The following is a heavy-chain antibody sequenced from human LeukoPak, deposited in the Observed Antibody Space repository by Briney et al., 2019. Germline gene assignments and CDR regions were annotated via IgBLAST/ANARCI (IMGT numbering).Heavy chain of an antibody. V-gene: IGHV3-11*01. CDR2: ISTTGSTI. J-gene: IGHJ4*03. D-gene: IGHD6-13*01. CDR1: GFTFSNYY. Sequence: GGSLRLSCTASGFTFSNYYISWVRQAPGKGLEWLAYISTTGSTIYYADSVKGRFTISRDNSKNTLYLQMNSLRAEDTAVYYCARGLFAAGPHYFDYWGQGTTVTVSS. CDR3: ARGLFAAGPHYFDY.